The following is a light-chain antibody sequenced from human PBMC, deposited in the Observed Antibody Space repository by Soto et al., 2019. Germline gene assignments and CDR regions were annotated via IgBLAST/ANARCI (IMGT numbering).Light chain of an antibody. CDR1: QGISNY. V-gene: IGKV1-9*01. Sequence: DIQLTQSPSFLSASVRDRVTITCRASQGISNYLAWYQQTPGKAPKLLIYAASTLQSGVPSRFSGSGSGTGFTLAISSLQPEDSATYYCQQFNSFPRTFGQGTKVDIK. CDR3: QQFNSFPRT. CDR2: AAS. J-gene: IGKJ1*01.